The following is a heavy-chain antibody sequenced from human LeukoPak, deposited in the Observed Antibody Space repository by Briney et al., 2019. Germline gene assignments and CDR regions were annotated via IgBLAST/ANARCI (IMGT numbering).Heavy chain of an antibody. V-gene: IGHV3-30-3*02. CDR1: GLTFSRNA. D-gene: IGHD1-14*01. J-gene: IGHJ4*02. Sequence: GGSLRLSCTVSGLTFSRNAMHWVRQAPGKGLEWVAVISSDGKEKFYADSVKGRFTISRDSSKATWYLQMNSLRADDTAVYYCAKDSVWRSPGQTYFDYWGQGTLVTVSS. CDR3: AKDSVWRSPGQTYFDY. CDR2: ISSDGKEK.